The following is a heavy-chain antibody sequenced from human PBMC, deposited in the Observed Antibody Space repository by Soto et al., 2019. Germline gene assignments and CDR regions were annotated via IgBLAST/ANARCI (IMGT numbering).Heavy chain of an antibody. CDR1: GGSISSYY. CDR2: IYYSGST. V-gene: IGHV4-59*01. D-gene: IGHD3-3*01. Sequence: LSLTCTVSGGSISSYYWSWIRQPPGKGLEWIGYIYYSGSTNYNPSLKSRVTISVDTSKNQFSLKLSSVTAADTAVYYCARDVFGGLAANWFDPWGQGTLVTVSS. J-gene: IGHJ5*02. CDR3: ARDVFGGLAANWFDP.